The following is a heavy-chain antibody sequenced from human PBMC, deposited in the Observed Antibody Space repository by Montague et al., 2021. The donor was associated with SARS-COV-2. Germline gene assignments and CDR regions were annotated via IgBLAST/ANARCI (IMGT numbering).Heavy chain of an antibody. D-gene: IGHD3-22*01. Sequence: SETLSLTCPVPSPGTVSRNSYSDWMSTPPNTRHQKIANVFFSGRTYNNPSLKSRVTISVDTSKNQFSLKLSSVTAADTAVYYCARDTRITMLVVVNRYGRDVWGQGTTVTVSS. V-gene: IGHV4-39*07. CDR1: GTVSRNSY. CDR2: VFFSGRT. CDR3: ARDTRITMLVVVNRYGRDV. J-gene: IGHJ6*02.